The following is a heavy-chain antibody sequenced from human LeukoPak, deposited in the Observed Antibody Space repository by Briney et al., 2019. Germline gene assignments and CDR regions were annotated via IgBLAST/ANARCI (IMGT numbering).Heavy chain of an antibody. Sequence: GGSLRLSCAASGFTFSSCEMNWVRQAPGQGLDWVSYISSSGSTIYYSDSVKGRFTISRDNAKNSLYLQMSSLRAEDTAVYYCARAYYDMLTGYYPFDYWGQGTLVTVSS. CDR3: ARAYYDMLTGYYPFDY. CDR1: GFTFSSCE. CDR2: ISSSGSTI. J-gene: IGHJ4*02. V-gene: IGHV3-48*03. D-gene: IGHD3-9*01.